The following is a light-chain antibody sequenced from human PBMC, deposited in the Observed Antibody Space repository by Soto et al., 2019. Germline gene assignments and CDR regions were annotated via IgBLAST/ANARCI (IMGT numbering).Light chain of an antibody. Sequence: IQLTQSPSSLSASVGDRVTITCLASQGISSYLAWYQQKPGKAPKLLIYAASTLQSGVSSRFSGSGSGTDFTLTISSLQPEDFATYYCQQLNSYPRTFGQGTKVEIK. CDR2: AAS. J-gene: IGKJ1*01. CDR3: QQLNSYPRT. CDR1: QGISSY. V-gene: IGKV1-9*01.